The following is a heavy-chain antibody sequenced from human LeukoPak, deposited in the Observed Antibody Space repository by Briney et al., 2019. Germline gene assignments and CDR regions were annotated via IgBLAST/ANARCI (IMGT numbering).Heavy chain of an antibody. J-gene: IGHJ4*02. D-gene: IGHD6-13*01. Sequence: GGSLRLSCAASGFTFSSYSMNRVRQAPGKGLAWVSSISSSRTYTNYADSVRGRFTISRDNSKNSLYLQMNSLRAEDTAMYYCARSVTGAAGYLDYWGQGTLITVSS. CDR2: ISSSRTYT. CDR1: GFTFSSYS. CDR3: ARSVTGAAGYLDY. V-gene: IGHV3-21*01.